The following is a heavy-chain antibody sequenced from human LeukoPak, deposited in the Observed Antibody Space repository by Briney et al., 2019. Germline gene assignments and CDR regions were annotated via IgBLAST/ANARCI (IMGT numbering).Heavy chain of an antibody. D-gene: IGHD3-3*01. V-gene: IGHV3-74*01. J-gene: IGHJ4*02. CDR3: AREEVTYYDFWSGYSYLDY. CDR2: INSDGSST. CDR1: GFTFSSYW. Sequence: GGSLRLSCAASGFTFSSYWMHWVRQAPGKGLVWVSRINSDGSSTSYADSVKGRFTISRDSAKNTLYLQMNSLRAEDTAVYYCAREEVTYYDFWSGYSYLDYWGQGTLVTVSS.